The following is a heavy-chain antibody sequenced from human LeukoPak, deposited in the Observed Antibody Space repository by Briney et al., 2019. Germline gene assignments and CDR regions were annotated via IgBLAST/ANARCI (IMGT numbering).Heavy chain of an antibody. D-gene: IGHD6-13*01. CDR2: IWYDESNK. J-gene: IGHJ4*02. CDR3: ARARYSSSWPIPDY. Sequence: GGSLRLSCAASGFTFSSYGMHRVRQAPGKGLEWVAVIWYDESNKYYADSVKGRFTISRDNSKNTLYLQMNSLRAEDTAVYYCARARYSSSWPIPDYWGQGTLVTVSS. CDR1: GFTFSSYG. V-gene: IGHV3-33*01.